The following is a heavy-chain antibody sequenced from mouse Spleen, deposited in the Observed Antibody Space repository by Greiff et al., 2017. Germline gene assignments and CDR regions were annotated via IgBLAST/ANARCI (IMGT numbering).Heavy chain of an antibody. J-gene: IGHJ2*01. CDR1: GFTFSSYA. V-gene: IGHV5-9-3*01. Sequence: EVHLVESGGGLVKPGGSLKLSCAASGFTFSSYAMSWVRQTPEKRLEWVATISSGGSYTYYPDSVKGRFTISRDNAKNTLYLQMSSLRSEDTAMYYCARRYGSSPFDYWGQGTTLTVSS. D-gene: IGHD1-1*01. CDR2: ISSGGSYT. CDR3: ARRYGSSPFDY.